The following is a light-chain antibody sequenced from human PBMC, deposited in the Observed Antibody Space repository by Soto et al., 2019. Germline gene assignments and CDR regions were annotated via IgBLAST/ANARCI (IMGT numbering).Light chain of an antibody. CDR2: AES. J-gene: IGKJ3*01. CDR3: QQTYSSST. Sequence: DIQMTQSPSSLSASVGDRVTITCRASQSISNNLNWYHQKPGKPPKLLIYAESTLQSGVPLRFSGGGSGTDFTLTINSLQPEDFATYYCQQTYSSSTFGPGTKVDIK. V-gene: IGKV1-39*01. CDR1: QSISNN.